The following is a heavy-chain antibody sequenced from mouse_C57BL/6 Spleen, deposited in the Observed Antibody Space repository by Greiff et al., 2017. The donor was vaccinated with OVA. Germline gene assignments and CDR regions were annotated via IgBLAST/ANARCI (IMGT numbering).Heavy chain of an antibody. J-gene: IGHJ1*03. CDR3: VRDHRDGSSYRYFDV. Sequence: EVQRVESGGGLVQPKGSLKLSCAASGFTFNTYAMHWVRQAPGKGLEWVARIRSKSSNYATYYADSVKDRFTISRDDSQSMLYLQMNNLKTEDTAMYYCVRDHRDGSSYRYFDVWGTGTTVTVSS. CDR2: IRSKSSNYAT. D-gene: IGHD1-1*01. V-gene: IGHV10-3*01. CDR1: GFTFNTYA.